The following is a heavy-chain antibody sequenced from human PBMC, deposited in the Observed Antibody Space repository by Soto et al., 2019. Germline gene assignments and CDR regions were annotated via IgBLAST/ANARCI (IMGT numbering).Heavy chain of an antibody. V-gene: IGHV1-18*01. J-gene: IGHJ6*02. Sequence: VKLSCKASGYTFTIYGISWARQSPGQGLEWMGWINTHNGNTNYAQNLQGRVIMTADTSTSTAYMELRSLRSDDTAIYFCTGEGSAPYYFYGMDAWGQGTTVTVSS. CDR1: GYTFTIYG. CDR3: TGEGSAPYYFYGMDA. D-gene: IGHD3-10*01. CDR2: INTHNGNT.